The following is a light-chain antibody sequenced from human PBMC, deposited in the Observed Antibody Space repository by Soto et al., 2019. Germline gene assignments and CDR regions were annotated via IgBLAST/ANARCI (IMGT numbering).Light chain of an antibody. CDR2: GAS. V-gene: IGKV3-20*01. CDR1: QTVNSDY. J-gene: IGKJ5*01. CDR3: QQHGISHIT. Sequence: EIVLTQSPGTLSLSPGETATLSCRASQTVNSDYLAWFQQKPGQAPRLLIYGASSRATGIPDRFSGRGSGTDFTLTISRLEPEDFAVYYCQQHGISHITFGQGTRLEI.